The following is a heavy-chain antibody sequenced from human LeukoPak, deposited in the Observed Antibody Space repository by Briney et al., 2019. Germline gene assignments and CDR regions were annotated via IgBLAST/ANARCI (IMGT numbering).Heavy chain of an antibody. Sequence: GGSLRLSCAASGFTVDSNYLSWVRQAPGKGLEWVSTIYTGGNTYYAASVKGRFTISRDFSKNTVFLHMNSLRAEDTAMYYCALSTGTRSDVWGQGTTVTVSS. CDR3: ALSTGTRSDV. V-gene: IGHV3-53*01. CDR2: IYTGGNT. CDR1: GFTVDSNY. D-gene: IGHD4-11*01. J-gene: IGHJ6*02.